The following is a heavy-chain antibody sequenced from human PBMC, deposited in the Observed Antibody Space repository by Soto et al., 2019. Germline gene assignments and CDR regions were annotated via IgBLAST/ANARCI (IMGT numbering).Heavy chain of an antibody. CDR1: GFTFSSYA. J-gene: IGHJ5*02. CDR3: ARDRIVDTAMGPLDP. V-gene: IGHV3-30-3*01. D-gene: IGHD5-18*01. CDR2: ISYDGSNK. Sequence: GGSLRLSCAASGFTFSSYAMHWVRQAPGKGLEWVAVISYDGSNKYYADSVKGRFTISRDNSKNSLYLQMNSLRAEDTAVYYCARDRIVDTAMGPLDPWGQGTLVTVSS.